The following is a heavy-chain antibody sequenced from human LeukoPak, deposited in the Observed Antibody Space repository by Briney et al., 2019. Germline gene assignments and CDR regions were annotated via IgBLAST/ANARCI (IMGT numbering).Heavy chain of an antibody. V-gene: IGHV4-34*01. CDR2: INHSGST. D-gene: IGHD2-21*02. J-gene: IGHJ5*02. Sequence: PSETLSLTCAVYGGSFSGYYWSWIRQPPGKGLEWIGEINHSGSTNYNPSLKSRVTISVDTSKNQFSLKLSSVTAADAAVYYCAREVVTADNWFDPWGQGTLVTVSS. CDR3: AREVVTADNWFDP. CDR1: GGSFSGYY.